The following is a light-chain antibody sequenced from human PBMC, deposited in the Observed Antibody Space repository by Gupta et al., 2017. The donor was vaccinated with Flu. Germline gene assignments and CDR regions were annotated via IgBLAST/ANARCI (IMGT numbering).Light chain of an antibody. J-gene: IGKJ1*01. CDR2: AAS. V-gene: IGKV1-39*01. CDR1: QSISSY. CDR3: QQRESTPWT. Sequence: DIQMTQSPSSLSASVGDRVTITCRASQSISSYLNWYQQKPGKAPKLLIYAASSLQSGVPSRFSGSGSGTDFTLTISRLQLEDFATYYCQQRESTPWTFGQGTKVEIK.